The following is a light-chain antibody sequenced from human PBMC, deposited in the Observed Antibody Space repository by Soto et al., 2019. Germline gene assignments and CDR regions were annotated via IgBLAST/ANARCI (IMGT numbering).Light chain of an antibody. CDR3: QSYDGTLTGVI. Sequence: QPVLTQPPSVSGAPGQSVTISCTGTSSNIGAGYDIHWYQQPPGTAPKLVIYNNHNRPSGVPDRFSGSKSGTSGSLAITGLQAEDEADYFCQSYDGTLTGVIFGGGTKVTVL. V-gene: IGLV1-40*01. CDR2: NNH. J-gene: IGLJ2*01. CDR1: SSNIGAGYD.